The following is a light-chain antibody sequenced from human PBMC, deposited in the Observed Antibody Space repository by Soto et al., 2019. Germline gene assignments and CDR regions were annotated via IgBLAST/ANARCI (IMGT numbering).Light chain of an antibody. V-gene: IGLV2-8*02. Sequence: QSALTQPPSASRSPGQSVAISCSGTSSDVGGYNYVSWYQQHPGKAPKLMIYDVNKRPSGVPDRFSGSKSGNTASLTVSGLQAEDEADYYCISYAGSNKPAFGGGTKVTVL. CDR2: DVN. CDR1: SSDVGGYNY. CDR3: ISYAGSNKPA. J-gene: IGLJ2*01.